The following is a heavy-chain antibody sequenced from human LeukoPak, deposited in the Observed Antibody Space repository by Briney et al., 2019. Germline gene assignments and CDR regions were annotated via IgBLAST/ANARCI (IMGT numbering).Heavy chain of an antibody. CDR2: ISSSSSYI. CDR3: ASAYGDYRYYFDY. J-gene: IGHJ4*02. CDR1: GFTFSSYS. Sequence: PGGSLRLSCAASGFTFSSYSMNWVRQAPGKGLEWVSSISSSSSYIYYADSVKGRFTISRDNAKNSLYLQMNSLRAEDTAVYYCASAYGDYRYYFDYWGQRTLVTVSS. D-gene: IGHD4-17*01. V-gene: IGHV3-21*01.